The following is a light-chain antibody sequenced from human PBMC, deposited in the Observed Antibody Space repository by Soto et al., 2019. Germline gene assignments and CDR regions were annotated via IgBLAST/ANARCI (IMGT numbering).Light chain of an antibody. CDR3: STSDDSLTDVV. CDR1: RSNIGGNT. CDR2: SNS. Sequence: QSVLTQPPSASGTPGQRVTISCYESRSNIGGNTVEWYQQLPGTAPKLLIYSNSQRPSGVPERFSGSKSGTSASLAISGLQSQDEADYYCSTSDDSLTDVVFGGGTKLTVL. J-gene: IGLJ2*01. V-gene: IGLV1-44*01.